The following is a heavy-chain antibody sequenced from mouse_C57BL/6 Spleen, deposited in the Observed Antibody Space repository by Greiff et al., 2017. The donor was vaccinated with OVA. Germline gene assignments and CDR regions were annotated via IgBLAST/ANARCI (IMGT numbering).Heavy chain of an antibody. J-gene: IGHJ3*01. CDR3: ARDSSGPKFAY. Sequence: VQLQQSGPELVKPGASVKISCKASGYTFTDYYMNWVKQSHGKSLEWIGDINPNNGGTSYNQKFKGKATLTVDKSSSTAYMELRSLTSEDSAVYYCARDSSGPKFAYWGQGTLVTVSA. CDR1: GYTFTDYY. CDR2: INPNNGGT. V-gene: IGHV1-26*01. D-gene: IGHD3-2*02.